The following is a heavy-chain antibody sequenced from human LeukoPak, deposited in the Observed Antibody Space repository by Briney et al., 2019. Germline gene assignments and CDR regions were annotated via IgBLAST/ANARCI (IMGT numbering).Heavy chain of an antibody. D-gene: IGHD2-2*01. V-gene: IGHV1-2*02. CDR1: GYTFTDYY. CDR3: ARANFLYCSNSTCLFDY. J-gene: IGHJ4*02. Sequence: ASVKVSCKASGYTFTDYYMHWVRQAPGQGFEWMGWINPNDGDTNYAQKFQGRVTMTRDTSISTAHMEVSRLRSDDTAVYYCARANFLYCSNSTCLFDYWGQGTLVTVSS. CDR2: INPNDGDT.